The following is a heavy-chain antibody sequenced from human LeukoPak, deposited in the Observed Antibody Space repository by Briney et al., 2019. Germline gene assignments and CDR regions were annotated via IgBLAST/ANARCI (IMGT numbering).Heavy chain of an antibody. D-gene: IGHD2-15*01. V-gene: IGHV4-59*01. Sequence: SETLSLTCTVSGCSISSYYWSWIRQPPGKGLEWIGYIYYSGSTNYNPSLKSRVTISVDTSKNQFSLKLSSVTAADTAVYYCARDLCSGGSCYWSWFDPWGQGTLVTVSS. J-gene: IGHJ5*02. CDR2: IYYSGST. CDR1: GCSISSYY. CDR3: ARDLCSGGSCYWSWFDP.